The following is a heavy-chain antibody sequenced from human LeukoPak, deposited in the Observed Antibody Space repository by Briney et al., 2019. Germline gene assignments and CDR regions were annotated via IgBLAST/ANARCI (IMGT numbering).Heavy chain of an antibody. CDR1: GFTFSNAW. V-gene: IGHV3-15*01. J-gene: IGHJ4*02. Sequence: GGSLRLSCAASGFTFSNAWMSWVRQAPGKGLEWVGRIKSKTDGGTTDYAAPVKGRFTISRDDSKNTLYLQMNSLKSEDTAVYYCTTDWVITSGRAVYGVGYWGQGTLVTVSS. CDR3: TTDWVITSGRAVYGVGY. D-gene: IGHD2-8*01. CDR2: IKSKTDGGTT.